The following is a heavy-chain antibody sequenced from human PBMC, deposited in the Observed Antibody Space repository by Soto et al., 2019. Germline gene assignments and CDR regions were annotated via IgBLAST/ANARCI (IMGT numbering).Heavy chain of an antibody. J-gene: IGHJ3*02. CDR3: AKALLGIGGPYAFDI. CDR2: ISWNSGSI. Sequence: GGSLRLSCAASGFTFDDYAMHWVRQAPGKGLEWVSGISWNSGSIGYADSVKGRFTIARDNAKNSLYLQMNSPRAEDTDWYYCAKALLGIGGPYAFDIWGQGTMVTVSS. V-gene: IGHV3-9*01. CDR1: GFTFDDYA. D-gene: IGHD7-27*01.